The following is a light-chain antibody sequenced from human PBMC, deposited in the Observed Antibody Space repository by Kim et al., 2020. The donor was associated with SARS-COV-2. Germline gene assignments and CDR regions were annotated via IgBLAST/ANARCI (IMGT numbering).Light chain of an antibody. J-gene: IGKJ2*01. Sequence: ASVGDRATSTCRASQGIRKDLGWYQQKPGKAPKRLIYAASSLQSGVPSRFSGSGSGTEFTLTISSLQPEDSATYYCLQHNTYPYTFGQGTKLEI. V-gene: IGKV1-17*01. CDR2: AAS. CDR3: LQHNTYPYT. CDR1: QGIRKD.